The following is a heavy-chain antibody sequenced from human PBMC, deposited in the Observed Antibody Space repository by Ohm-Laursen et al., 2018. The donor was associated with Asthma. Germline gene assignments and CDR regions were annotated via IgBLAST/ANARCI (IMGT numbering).Heavy chain of an antibody. D-gene: IGHD4-17*01. Sequence: SQTLSLTCAVSGDPISDTYTWGWVRQPPGKGLEYIGTISYSGTPYDNPSLRSRVTISVDTSKNQFSLKLSSVTAADTAVYYCARYGDYGYGMDVWGQGTTVTVSS. CDR3: ARYGDYGYGMDV. J-gene: IGHJ6*02. CDR2: ISYSGTP. CDR1: GDPISDTYT. V-gene: IGHV4-38-2*01.